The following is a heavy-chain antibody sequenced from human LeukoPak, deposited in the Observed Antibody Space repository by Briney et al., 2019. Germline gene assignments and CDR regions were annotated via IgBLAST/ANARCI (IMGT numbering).Heavy chain of an antibody. CDR2: IKSKTDGGTT. D-gene: IGHD1-20*01. Sequence: GGSLRLSCAASGFTFSNAWMSWVRQAPGKGLEWVGRIKSKTDGGTTDYAAPVKGRFTISRDDSKNTLYLQMNSLKTEDTAVYHCTTGITGTDIFDYWGQGTLVTVSS. J-gene: IGHJ4*02. CDR1: GFTFSNAW. CDR3: TTGITGTDIFDY. V-gene: IGHV3-15*01.